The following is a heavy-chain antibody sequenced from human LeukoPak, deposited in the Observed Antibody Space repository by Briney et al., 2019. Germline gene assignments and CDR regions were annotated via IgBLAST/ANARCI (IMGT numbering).Heavy chain of an antibody. CDR1: GFTFSSYA. CDR3: AKTKGYSYGYYFDY. V-gene: IGHV3-30*18. Sequence: GRPLRLSCAASGFTFSSYAMHWVRQSLGKGLEWVAVMSYDGFNKYYADSVKGRFTISRDNSKNTLHLQMNSLRAEDTAVNYCAKTKGYSYGYYFDYWGQGTLVTVSS. D-gene: IGHD5-18*01. J-gene: IGHJ4*02. CDR2: MSYDGFNK.